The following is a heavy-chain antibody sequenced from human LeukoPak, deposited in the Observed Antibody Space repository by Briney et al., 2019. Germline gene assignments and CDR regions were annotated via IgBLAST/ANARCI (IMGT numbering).Heavy chain of an antibody. V-gene: IGHV1-24*01. CDR1: GYTLTELS. J-gene: IGHJ4*02. Sequence: ASVKVSCKVSGYTLTELSMHWVRQAPGKGLEWMGGFDPEDGETIYAQKLQGRVTMTEDTSTDTAYMELSSLRSEDTAVYYCAIDGSGSWRFDYWGQGTLVTVSS. CDR3: AIDGSGSWRFDY. CDR2: FDPEDGET. D-gene: IGHD3-10*01.